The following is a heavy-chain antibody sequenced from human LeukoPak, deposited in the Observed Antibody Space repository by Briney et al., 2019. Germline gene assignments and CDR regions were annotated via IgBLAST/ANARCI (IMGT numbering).Heavy chain of an antibody. J-gene: IGHJ4*02. CDR1: GFTFSRHW. D-gene: IGHD6-19*01. CDR2: MNQDGSAI. CDR3: ARTVPGHPDDYFDY. Sequence: QPGGSLRLSCAASGFTFSRHWMSWVRQAPGKGLERVAHMNQDGSAIYSIDSVKGRFTISRDIDKNSLYLHMSGLTVADTAVYYCARTVPGHPDDYFDYWGQGTLVTVSS. V-gene: IGHV3-7*01.